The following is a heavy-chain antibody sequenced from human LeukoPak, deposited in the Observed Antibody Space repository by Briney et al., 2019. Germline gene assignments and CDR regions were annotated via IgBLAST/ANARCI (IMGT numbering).Heavy chain of an antibody. Sequence: SETLSLTCAVYGGSFSGYYWSWIRQPPGKGMEWIGEINHSGSTNYNPSLKSRVTISVDTSKNQFSLKLSSVTAADTGVYYCARLSIAARGWEDYWGQGTLVTVSS. J-gene: IGHJ4*02. V-gene: IGHV4-34*01. CDR3: ARLSIAARGWEDY. CDR1: GGSFSGYY. D-gene: IGHD6-13*01. CDR2: INHSGST.